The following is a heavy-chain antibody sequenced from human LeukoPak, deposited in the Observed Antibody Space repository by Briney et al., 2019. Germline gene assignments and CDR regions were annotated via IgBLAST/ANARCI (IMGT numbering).Heavy chain of an antibody. Sequence: SETLSLTCTVSGGSISSGGFYWSWIRQHPGKGLEWIAYIYYSGRTYYNSSLKSRLTISLDTSKNQFSLKLSSVTAADTAVYYCARSGGYSYGYFDYWGQGTLVTVSS. CDR3: ARSGGYSYGYFDY. D-gene: IGHD5-18*01. J-gene: IGHJ4*02. V-gene: IGHV4-31*03. CDR2: IYYSGRT. CDR1: GGSISSGGFY.